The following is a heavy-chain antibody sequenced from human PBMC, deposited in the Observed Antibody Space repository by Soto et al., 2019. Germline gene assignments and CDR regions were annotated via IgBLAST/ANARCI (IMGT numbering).Heavy chain of an antibody. CDR2: IFYSGTT. CDR3: ASNPTGYFSIDV. Sequence: QVQLQESGPGLVEPSQTLSLTCTVSGGSISSNGYYLIWILQHPGKRLEWIGYIFYSGTTYYNPSLKSRIIISIDTSKTLFSLQLITLAAPATAVYYCASNPTGYFSIDVCGQGTTSTVSS. CDR1: GGSISSNGYY. V-gene: IGHV4-31*03. D-gene: IGHD4-17*01. J-gene: IGHJ6*02.